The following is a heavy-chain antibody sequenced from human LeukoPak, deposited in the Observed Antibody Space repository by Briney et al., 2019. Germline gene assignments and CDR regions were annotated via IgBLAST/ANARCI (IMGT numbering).Heavy chain of an antibody. CDR1: GASINSAGYY. D-gene: IGHD3-22*01. CDR2: ISYTGST. CDR3: ARDPYYYDRSGGFDP. Sequence: PSETLSLTCTVSGASINSAGYYWSWIRQLPGKGLEWIGYISYTGSTYYNPSLKSRVTISVDTSKNQFSLKLSSVTAADTAVYFCARDPYYYDRSGGFDPWGQGTLVTVSS. V-gene: IGHV4-31*03. J-gene: IGHJ5*02.